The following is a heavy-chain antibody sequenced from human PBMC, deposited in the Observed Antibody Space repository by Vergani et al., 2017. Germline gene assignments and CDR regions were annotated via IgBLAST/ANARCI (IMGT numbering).Heavy chain of an antibody. D-gene: IGHD2-2*02. Sequence: QVQLVQSGAEVKKPGSSVKVSCKASGGTFSSYAISWVRQAPGQGLEWMGWISAYNGNTNYAQKLQGRVTMTTDTSTSTAYMELRSLRSDDTAVYYCARDHCSSTSCYTEDYYMDVWGKGTTVTVSS. V-gene: IGHV1-18*01. CDR2: ISAYNGNT. CDR3: ARDHCSSTSCYTEDYYMDV. CDR1: GGTFSSYA. J-gene: IGHJ6*03.